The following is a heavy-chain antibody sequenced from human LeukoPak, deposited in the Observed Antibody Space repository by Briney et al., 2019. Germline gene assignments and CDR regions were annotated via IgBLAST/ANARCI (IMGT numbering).Heavy chain of an antibody. CDR1: GGSISSSSYY. V-gene: IGHV4-39*01. Sequence: PSETLSLTCSVSGGSISSSSYYWGWIRQPPGKGLEWIGSIYYSGSTYYNPSLKSRVTISVDTSKNQFSLKLSSVTAADTAVYYCARHNHYGGPRLLGENWFDPWGQGTLVTVSS. CDR2: IYYSGST. CDR3: ARHNHYGGPRLLGENWFDP. J-gene: IGHJ5*02. D-gene: IGHD3-16*01.